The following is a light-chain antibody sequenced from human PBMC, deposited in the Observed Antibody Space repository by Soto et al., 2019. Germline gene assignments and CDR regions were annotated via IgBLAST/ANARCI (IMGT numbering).Light chain of an antibody. V-gene: IGKV1-17*01. CDR1: QGIKND. CDR3: LQHNNFPRT. CDR2: HAS. Sequence: DIQMTQSPSSLSASVGDRVTITCRSSQGIKNDLAWYQHKPGTAPKRLIYHASSLQTGVPSRFSGRGSGTEFTLTISSLQPEDFATYYCLQHNNFPRTFGQGTKVEIK. J-gene: IGKJ1*01.